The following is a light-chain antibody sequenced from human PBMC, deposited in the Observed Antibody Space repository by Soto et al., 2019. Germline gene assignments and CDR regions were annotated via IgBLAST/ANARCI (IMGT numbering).Light chain of an antibody. J-gene: IGKJ4*01. V-gene: IGKV3-11*01. CDR1: QSVNNF. CDR3: QQYNNWPLT. CDR2: DAS. Sequence: EIVLTQSLATLSLSPGERATLSCRASQSVNNFLAWYQQKPGQTHRLLIYDASKRATGIPGRFSGSGSGTEFTLTISSLQSEDFAVYYCQQYNNWPLTFGGGTKVDIK.